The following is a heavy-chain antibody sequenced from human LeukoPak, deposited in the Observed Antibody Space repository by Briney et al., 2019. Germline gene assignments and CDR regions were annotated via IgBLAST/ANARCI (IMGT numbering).Heavy chain of an antibody. Sequence: GGSLRLSCVASGFTFSSYSMNWVRQAPGKGLEWVSSICRSSSYIYYADSVKGRFTISRGNAKNSLYLQMNSLRAEDTAVYYCARDPGGLTGILYYYYMDVWGKGTTVTVSS. CDR3: ARDPGGLTGILYYYYMDV. J-gene: IGHJ6*03. CDR1: GFTFSSYS. D-gene: IGHD3-9*01. CDR2: ICRSSSYI. V-gene: IGHV3-21*01.